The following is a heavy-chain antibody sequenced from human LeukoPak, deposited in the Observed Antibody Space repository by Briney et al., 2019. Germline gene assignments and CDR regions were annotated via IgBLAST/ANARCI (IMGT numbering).Heavy chain of an antibody. D-gene: IGHD3-22*01. CDR1: GGTFSSYA. CDR2: IIPIFGTA. J-gene: IGHJ5*02. Sequence: ASVKVSCKASGGTFSSYAISWVRQAPGQGLEWMGGIIPIFGTANYAQKFQGRVTITADKSTSTAYMELSSLRSEDTAVYYCASNYYDSSGYYYDWFDPWGQGTLVTVSS. V-gene: IGHV1-69*06. CDR3: ASNYYDSSGYYYDWFDP.